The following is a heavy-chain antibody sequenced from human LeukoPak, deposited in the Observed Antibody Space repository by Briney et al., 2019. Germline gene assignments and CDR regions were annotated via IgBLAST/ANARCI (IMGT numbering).Heavy chain of an antibody. Sequence: ASVKVSCKASGGTFSSYAISWVRQAPGQGLEWMGGIIPIFGTANYAQKFQGRVTITADESTSTAYMELSSLRPEDTAVYYCARAYIAAAGTYYYYYGMDVWGQGTTVTVSS. CDR1: GGTFSSYA. D-gene: IGHD6-13*01. CDR2: IIPIFGTA. CDR3: ARAYIAAAGTYYYYYGMDV. J-gene: IGHJ6*02. V-gene: IGHV1-69*01.